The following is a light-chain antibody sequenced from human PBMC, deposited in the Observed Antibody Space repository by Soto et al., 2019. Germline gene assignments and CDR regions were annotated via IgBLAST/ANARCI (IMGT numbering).Light chain of an antibody. V-gene: IGKV1-12*01. J-gene: IGKJ5*01. CDR2: AAL. CDR3: QQANSFPLS. Sequence: DIQMTQSPLSGSASVGDRVIITCRASQDIGYWLAWYQEIPGKAPKLLIYAALSLQSGVSSRFSGSGSGTNFTLTINSMQPEDVAFYYCQQANSFPLSFGQGTRL. CDR1: QDIGYW.